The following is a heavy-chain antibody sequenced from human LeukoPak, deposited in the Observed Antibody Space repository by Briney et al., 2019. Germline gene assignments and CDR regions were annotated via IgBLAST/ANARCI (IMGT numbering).Heavy chain of an antibody. CDR1: GFTFSSYA. V-gene: IGHV3-30-3*01. Sequence: GGSLRLSCAASGFTFSSYAMHWVRQAPGKGLEWVAAISYDGSNKYYADSVKGRFTISRDNAKNSLYLQMNSLRAEDTAVYYCARVLRGRVAGTLAHWGQGTLVTVSS. CDR3: ARVLRGRVAGTLAH. D-gene: IGHD6-19*01. CDR2: ISYDGSNK. J-gene: IGHJ4*02.